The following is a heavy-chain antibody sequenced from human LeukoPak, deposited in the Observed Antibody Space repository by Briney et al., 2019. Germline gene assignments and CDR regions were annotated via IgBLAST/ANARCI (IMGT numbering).Heavy chain of an antibody. CDR2: IRTDGSTT. CDR1: GFTFSSYW. V-gene: IGHV3-74*01. J-gene: IGHJ4*02. D-gene: IGHD6-13*01. CDR3: ARYGQQLVSDY. Sequence: PGGSLRLSCAASGFTFSSYWMHWVRQAPGKGPMWVSRIRTDGSTTHYADSVKGRFTISRDNAKSSLYLQMNSLRAEDTAVYYCARYGQQLVSDYWGQGTLLTVSS.